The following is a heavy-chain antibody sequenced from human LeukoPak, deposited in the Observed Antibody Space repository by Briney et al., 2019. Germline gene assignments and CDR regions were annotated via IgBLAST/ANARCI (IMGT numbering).Heavy chain of an antibody. CDR1: GFTFSSYA. CDR2: ISSNGGST. D-gene: IGHD6-6*01. CDR3: ARSAAHPYYFDY. Sequence: GGSLRLSCAASGFTFSSYAMHWVRQAPGKGLEYVSAISSNGGSTYYANSVKGRFTISRDNSKNTLYLQRGSLRAEDMAVYYCARSAAHPYYFDYWGQGTLVTVSS. J-gene: IGHJ4*02. V-gene: IGHV3-64*01.